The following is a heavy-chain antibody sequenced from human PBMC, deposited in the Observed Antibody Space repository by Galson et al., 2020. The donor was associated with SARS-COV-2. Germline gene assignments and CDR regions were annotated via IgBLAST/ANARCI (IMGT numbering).Heavy chain of an antibody. Sequence: SQTLSLTCAVYGGSFSGYFWSWIRQPPGKGLEWIGEVNHSGSTNYNPSLKSRVTISVDTSKNQFSLKLRSVTAADTAVYYCARGLDGTGRFNGWDYWGQGTLVTVSS. V-gene: IGHV4-34*01. CDR2: VNHSGST. J-gene: IGHJ4*02. CDR1: GGSFSGYF. D-gene: IGHD2-8*02. CDR3: ARGLDGTGRFNGWDY.